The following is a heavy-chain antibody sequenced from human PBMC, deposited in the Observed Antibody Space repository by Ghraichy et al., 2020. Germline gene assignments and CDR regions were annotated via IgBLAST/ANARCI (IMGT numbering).Heavy chain of an antibody. J-gene: IGHJ6*02. CDR1: GFTFSNSW. D-gene: IGHD5-12*01. CDR2: IKSKTGGGST. CDR3: TTYGSGYDFNYYYGIDV. Sequence: GGSLRLSCAASGFTFSNSWMSWVRQAPGKGLEWVGRIKSKTGGGSTDYSAPVKGRFTISRDDSKITLYLQMISMKTEDTAVYYCTTYGSGYDFNYYYGIDVWGQGTTVTVSS. V-gene: IGHV3-15*01.